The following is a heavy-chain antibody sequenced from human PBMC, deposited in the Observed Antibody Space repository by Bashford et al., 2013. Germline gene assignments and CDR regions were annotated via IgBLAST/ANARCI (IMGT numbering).Heavy chain of an antibody. CDR2: INHSGST. D-gene: IGHD1-1*01. J-gene: IGHJ6*02. CDR3: AGRATTGGYYYYAMDV. V-gene: IGHV4-34*01. CDR1: GGSFSGYY. Sequence: SSETLSLTCAVYGGSFSGYYWSWIRQPPGKGLECIGEINHSGSTNYKPSLKSRVNISVDTSKNQFSLKLSSVTAADTAVYYCAGRATTGGYYYYAMDVWGQGTTVTVSS.